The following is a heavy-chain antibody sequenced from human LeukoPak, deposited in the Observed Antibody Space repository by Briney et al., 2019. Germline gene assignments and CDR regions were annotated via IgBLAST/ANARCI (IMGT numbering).Heavy chain of an antibody. Sequence: SETLSLTCTVSGVSVTNGGYYWPWIRQFRGRGLERIGFLYSTESTYYNPSLKSRVTISLDSSKNQFPLRLTSTPAADTAVYFCARGSGGHDYGSYYFDYWGQGTLATVSS. J-gene: IGHJ4*02. CDR3: ARGSGGHDYGSYYFDY. CDR1: GVSVTNGGYY. V-gene: IGHV4-31*03. CDR2: LYSTEST. D-gene: IGHD4/OR15-4a*01.